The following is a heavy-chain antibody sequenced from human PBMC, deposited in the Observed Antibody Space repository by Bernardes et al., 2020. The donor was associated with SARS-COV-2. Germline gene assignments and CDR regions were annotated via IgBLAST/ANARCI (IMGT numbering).Heavy chain of an antibody. Sequence: GGSLRLSCAASGFTFDDYAMHWVRQAPGKGLEWVSGISWNSGSIYYADSVKGRFTITRDNAKKSLYLQMNDLRAEDTAVYYCGRDSGIRGADYYFDHWGQGNLVTVSS. CDR3: GRDSGIRGADYYFDH. V-gene: IGHV3-9*01. J-gene: IGHJ4*02. CDR1: GFTFDDYA. CDR2: ISWNSGSI. D-gene: IGHD1-26*01.